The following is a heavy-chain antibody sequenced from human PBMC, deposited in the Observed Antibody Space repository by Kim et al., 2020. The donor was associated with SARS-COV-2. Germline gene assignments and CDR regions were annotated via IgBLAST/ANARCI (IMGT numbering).Heavy chain of an antibody. D-gene: IGHD3-10*01. CDR2: IYTSGTT. V-gene: IGHV4-4*07. Sequence: SETLSLTCTVSSGSISSLYWNWIRQPPGKGLEWIGRIYTSGTTNYNPSLESRVTISQDTSKNQFSLRLTSVNAADTAMYYCAGEEKTTSGSLHFWGQGTLVNGSS. J-gene: IGHJ4*02. CDR1: SGSISSLY. CDR3: AGEEKTTSGSLHF.